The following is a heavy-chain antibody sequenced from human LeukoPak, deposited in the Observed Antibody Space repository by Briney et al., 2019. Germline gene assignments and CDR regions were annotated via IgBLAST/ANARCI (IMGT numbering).Heavy chain of an antibody. J-gene: IGHJ4*02. D-gene: IGHD6-13*01. CDR2: IYHSGST. V-gene: IGHV4-30-2*01. CDR1: GGSISSGGYS. CDR3: ARGVEYSSSWYPDWLFDY. Sequence: PSETLSLTCAVSGGSISSGGYSWSWIRQPPGKGLEWIGYIYHSGSTYYNPSLKSRVTISVDRSKNQFSLKLSSVTAAGTAVYYCARGVEYSSSWYPDWLFDYWGQGTLVTVSS.